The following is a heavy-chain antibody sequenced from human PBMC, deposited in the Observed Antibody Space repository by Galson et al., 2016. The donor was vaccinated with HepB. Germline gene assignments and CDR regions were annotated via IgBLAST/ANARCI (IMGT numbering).Heavy chain of an antibody. CDR1: GGSISSGGYY. Sequence: TLSLTCTVSGGSISSGGYYWNWLRQHPGKGLEWIGYISHIGSNFYNPSLKSRVTISADTSKIRFSLILSSVTAADTAVYYCARGGERSWAHFDYWGQGTLVTVSS. V-gene: IGHV4-31*03. CDR2: ISHIGSN. D-gene: IGHD1-26*01. J-gene: IGHJ4*02. CDR3: ARGGERSWAHFDY.